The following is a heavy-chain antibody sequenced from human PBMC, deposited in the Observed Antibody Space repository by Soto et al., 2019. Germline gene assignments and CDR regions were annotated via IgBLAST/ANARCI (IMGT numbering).Heavy chain of an antibody. D-gene: IGHD3-3*01. Sequence: QVQLVQSGAELKKPGASVKVSCKASGYTFTSYDINWVRQATGQGLEWMGWMNPNSGNTGYAQKFQGRVTMTRNTSISTAYMELSSLRSEDTAVYYCARGDFWEGYYYYYGMDVWGQGTTVTVSS. CDR2: MNPNSGNT. CDR1: GYTFTSYD. J-gene: IGHJ6*02. V-gene: IGHV1-8*01. CDR3: ARGDFWEGYYYYYGMDV.